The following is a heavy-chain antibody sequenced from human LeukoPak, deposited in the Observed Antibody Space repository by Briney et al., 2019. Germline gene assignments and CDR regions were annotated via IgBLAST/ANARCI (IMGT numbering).Heavy chain of an antibody. J-gene: IGHJ4*02. CDR1: GGSISSGGYY. Sequence: SETLSLTCTVSGGSISSGGYYWSWIRQHPGKGLEWIGYIYYSGSTYYNPSLKSRVTISVDTSKNQFSLKLSSVTAADTAVYYCARGYCNSTSCYRPYYFDYWGQGTLVTVSS. CDR3: ARGYCNSTSCYRPYYFDY. V-gene: IGHV4-31*03. D-gene: IGHD2-2*01. CDR2: IYYSGST.